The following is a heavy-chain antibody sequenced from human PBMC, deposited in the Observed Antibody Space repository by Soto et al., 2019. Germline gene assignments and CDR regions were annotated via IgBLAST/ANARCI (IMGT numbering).Heavy chain of an antibody. D-gene: IGHD3-9*01. J-gene: IGHJ5*02. CDR2: ISSDGDIT. Sequence: GGSLRLSCSASGFTFSEYSMHWVRQAPGKGLQYVSTISSDGDITYYADSVKGRFTISRDNSKNTLYLKMNSLRPEDTALYYCVKVSTFYAILTGSYSTNFFDPWGQGTLVTVSS. V-gene: IGHV3-64D*06. CDR3: VKVSTFYAILTGSYSTNFFDP. CDR1: GFTFSEYS.